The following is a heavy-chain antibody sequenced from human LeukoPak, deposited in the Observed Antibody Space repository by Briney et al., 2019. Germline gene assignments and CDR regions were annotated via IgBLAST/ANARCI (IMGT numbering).Heavy chain of an antibody. Sequence: GGSLRLSCAASGFTFSSYAMSWVRQATGKGLEWVSAISGSGGSTYYADSVKGRFTISRDNSKNTLYLQMNSLRAEDTAVYYCATLLGYSSGWYYWGQGTLVTVSS. CDR3: ATLLGYSSGWYY. V-gene: IGHV3-23*01. J-gene: IGHJ4*02. D-gene: IGHD6-19*01. CDR1: GFTFSSYA. CDR2: ISGSGGST.